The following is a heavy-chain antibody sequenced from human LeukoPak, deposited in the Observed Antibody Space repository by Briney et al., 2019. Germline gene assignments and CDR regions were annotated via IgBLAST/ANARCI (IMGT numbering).Heavy chain of an antibody. CDR2: IYYSGST. J-gene: IGHJ4*02. Sequence: SETLSLTCTVSGGSISSYYWSWIRKPPGKGLEWIGYIYYSGSTNYNPSLKSRVTISVDTSKNQFSLKLSSVTAADTAVYYCAGEVRGSYLYYLDYWGQGTLVTVSS. D-gene: IGHD3-10*01. CDR3: AGEVRGSYLYYLDY. V-gene: IGHV4-59*01. CDR1: GGSISSYY.